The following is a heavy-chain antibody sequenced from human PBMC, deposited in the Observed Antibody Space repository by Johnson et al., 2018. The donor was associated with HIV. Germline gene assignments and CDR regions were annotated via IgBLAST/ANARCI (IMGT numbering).Heavy chain of an antibody. CDR1: GFTFSTYA. V-gene: IGHV3-30*04. J-gene: IGHJ3*01. CDR3: AGESLLPGMTAFDF. CDR2: ISNDGSNK. Sequence: VQLVESGGGVVQPGRSLRVSCAASGFTFSTYAMHWVRQAPGKGLEWVAVISNDGSNKYYAQSVKGRFTISRDNSKNTLYLQMNSLRAEDTAVYYCAGESLLPGMTAFDFWGQGTMVTVSS. D-gene: IGHD3-22*01.